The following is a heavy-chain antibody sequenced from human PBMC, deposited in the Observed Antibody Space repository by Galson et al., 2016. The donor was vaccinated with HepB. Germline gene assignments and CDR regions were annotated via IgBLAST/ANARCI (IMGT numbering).Heavy chain of an antibody. D-gene: IGHD3-10*01. CDR2: IKSKGSGGTT. Sequence: SLRLSCATSGFTFTDAWMSWVRQAPGKGLEWVGRIKSKGSGGTTDYATPVKGRFTISRDDSKNAVYLQMNSLTSEDTAMYYCAWIKRARHGSGTHEGRDGYCYYMDVWGKGTTVTVSS. V-gene: IGHV3-15*01. CDR3: AWIKRARHGSGTHEGRDGYCYYMDV. J-gene: IGHJ6*03. CDR1: GFTFTDAW.